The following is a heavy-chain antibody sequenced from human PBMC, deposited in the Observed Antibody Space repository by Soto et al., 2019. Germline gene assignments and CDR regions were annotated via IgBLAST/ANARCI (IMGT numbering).Heavy chain of an antibody. CDR1: GCSLSSSSYY. V-gene: IGHV4-39*01. Sequence: SETLSLTCTVSGCSLSSSSYYWGWIRQPPGKGLEWIGSIYYSGSTYYNPSLKSRVTISVDTSKNQFSLKLSSVTAADTAVYYCARHLTTVTTSYYYGMDVWGQGTTVT. CDR3: ARHLTTVTTSYYYGMDV. J-gene: IGHJ6*02. D-gene: IGHD4-17*01. CDR2: IYYSGST.